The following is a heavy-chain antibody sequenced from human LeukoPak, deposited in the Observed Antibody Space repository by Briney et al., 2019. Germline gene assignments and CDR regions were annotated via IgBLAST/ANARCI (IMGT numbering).Heavy chain of an antibody. Sequence: GASVKVSCEASGYTFTNYGITWVRQAPGQGLEWMGWISGYNGNTKYAQKLQGRVTMTTETSTSTAYMELSSLRSEDTAVYFCATHSPEWRYSGYYNFYYMDVWGKGTTVTVSS. CDR1: GYTFTNYG. CDR2: ISGYNGNT. J-gene: IGHJ6*03. CDR3: ATHSPEWRYSGYYNFYYMDV. V-gene: IGHV1-18*01. D-gene: IGHD5-12*01.